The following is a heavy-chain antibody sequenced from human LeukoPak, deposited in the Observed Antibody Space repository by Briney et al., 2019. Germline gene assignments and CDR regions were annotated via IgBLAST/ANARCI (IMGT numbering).Heavy chain of an antibody. D-gene: IGHD6-6*01. Sequence: PGGSLRLSCAASGLTFSSYAMSWVRQAPGKGLEWVSAISGSGGSTYYADSVKGRFTISRDNSKNTLYLQMNSLRAEDTAVYYCAKDPMAARLLWYFDLWGRGTLVTVSS. CDR2: ISGSGGST. J-gene: IGHJ2*01. CDR1: GLTFSSYA. V-gene: IGHV3-23*01. CDR3: AKDPMAARLLWYFDL.